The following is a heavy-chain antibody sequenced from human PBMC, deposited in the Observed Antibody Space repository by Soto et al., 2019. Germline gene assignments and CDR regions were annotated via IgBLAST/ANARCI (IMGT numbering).Heavy chain of an antibody. V-gene: IGHV4-34*01. CDR3: ARESHDILTGPPWVWYFDL. J-gene: IGHJ2*01. Sequence: QVQLQQWGAGPLRPLETLSLTCGVSGGSFSGYYLAWIRHSPVKGLEWMGEINYRGSINYNPSLKSRVSISVDTSKNHYSLKLRSVTAADTAVYYCARESHDILTGPPWVWYFDLWGRGTLVTVSS. CDR1: GGSFSGYY. D-gene: IGHD3-9*01. CDR2: INYRGSI.